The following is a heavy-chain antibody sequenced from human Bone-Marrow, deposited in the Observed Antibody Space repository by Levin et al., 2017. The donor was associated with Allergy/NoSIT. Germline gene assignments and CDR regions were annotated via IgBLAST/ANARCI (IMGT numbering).Heavy chain of an antibody. Sequence: PGGSLRLSCAASGFTFSSYAMHWVRQAPGKGLEWVAVISYDGSNKYYADSVKGRFTISRDNSKNTLYLQMNSLRAEDTAVYYCARDDLRGSGSYPSAPDYWGQGTLVTVSS. V-gene: IGHV3-30-3*01. CDR3: ARDDLRGSGSYPSAPDY. CDR2: ISYDGSNK. J-gene: IGHJ4*02. D-gene: IGHD3-10*01. CDR1: GFTFSSYA.